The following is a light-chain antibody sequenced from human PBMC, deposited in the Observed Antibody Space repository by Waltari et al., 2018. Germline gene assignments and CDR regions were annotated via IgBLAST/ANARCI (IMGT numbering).Light chain of an antibody. J-gene: IGLJ2*01. V-gene: IGLV1-47*01. CDR2: RNN. Sequence: QSVLTQSPSASAAPGQRVTISCSGSSSNLGSTTVYWYQHVPGTAPKLPIYRNNQRPSGVPDRFSGSKSGTSASLAVSGLRSEDEADYYCAAWDDTLSGVVFGGGTKLTVL. CDR3: AAWDDTLSGVV. CDR1: SSNLGSTT.